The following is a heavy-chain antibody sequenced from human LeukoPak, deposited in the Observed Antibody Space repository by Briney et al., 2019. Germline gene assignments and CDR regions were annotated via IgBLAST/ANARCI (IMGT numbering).Heavy chain of an antibody. J-gene: IGHJ4*02. Sequence: PGGSLRLSCAASGFTFSSYAMSWVRQAPGKGLEWVSAISGSGGSTYYADSVMGRFTISRDNSKNTLYLQMNSLRAEDTAVYYCAKPRYSSGWYYPGYWGQGTLVTVSS. CDR3: AKPRYSSGWYYPGY. CDR1: GFTFSSYA. D-gene: IGHD6-19*01. V-gene: IGHV3-23*01. CDR2: ISGSGGST.